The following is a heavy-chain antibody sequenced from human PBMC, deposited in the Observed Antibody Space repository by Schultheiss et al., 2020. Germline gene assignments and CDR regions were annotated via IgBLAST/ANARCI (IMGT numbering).Heavy chain of an antibody. CDR2: IWYDGSNK. D-gene: IGHD6-13*01. J-gene: IGHJ4*02. CDR1: GFTFSSYG. CDR3: ARLGSSWSFDY. V-gene: IGHV3-33*01. Sequence: GGSLRLSCAASGFTFSSYGMNWVRQAPGKGLEWVAVIWYDGSNKYYGDSVKGRFTISRDNSKNTVSLQMDSLRAEDTAVYYCARLGSSWSFDYWGQGTLVTVSS.